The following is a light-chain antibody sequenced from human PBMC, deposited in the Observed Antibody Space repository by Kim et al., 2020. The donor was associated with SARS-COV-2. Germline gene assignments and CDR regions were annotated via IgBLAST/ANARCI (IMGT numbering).Light chain of an antibody. V-gene: IGLV3-19*01. CDR1: SLKRYY. Sequence: SSELTQDPAVSVAFGPTVRITCQGNSLKRYYASWYQHKPGHAHVLVIYGKNNRTSGIPDRYSGSSSGNPASLTITVAQAEAEADSYCNSRDSSGNHLRVFGTGTKVTVL. J-gene: IGLJ1*01. CDR2: GKN. CDR3: NSRDSSGNHLRV.